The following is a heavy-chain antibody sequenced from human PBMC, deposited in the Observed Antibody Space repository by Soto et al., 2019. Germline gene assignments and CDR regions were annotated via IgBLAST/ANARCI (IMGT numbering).Heavy chain of an antibody. D-gene: IGHD6-6*01. J-gene: IGHJ4*02. CDR3: ARHGSIAARRATSAYFDY. Sequence: QLQLQESGPGLVKPSETLSLTCTVSGGSISSSSYYWGWIRQPPGKGLEWIGSIYYSGSTYYNPSLKSRVTISVDTSKNQFSLKLSSVTAADTAVYYCARHGSIAARRATSAYFDYWGQGTLVTVSS. CDR2: IYYSGST. CDR1: GGSISSSSYY. V-gene: IGHV4-39*01.